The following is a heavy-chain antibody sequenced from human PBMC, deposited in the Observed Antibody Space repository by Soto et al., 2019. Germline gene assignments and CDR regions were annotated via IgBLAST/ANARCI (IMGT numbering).Heavy chain of an antibody. CDR1: GGSISSGGYY. J-gene: IGHJ4*02. V-gene: IGHV4-30-4*08. Sequence: PSETLSLTCTVSGGSISSGGYYWSWIRQHPGKGLEWIGYIYYSGSTYYNPSLKSRVTISVDTSKNQFSLKLSSVTAADTAVYYCARDADTAMGFDYWGQGTLVTVSS. CDR2: IYYSGST. D-gene: IGHD5-18*01. CDR3: ARDADTAMGFDY.